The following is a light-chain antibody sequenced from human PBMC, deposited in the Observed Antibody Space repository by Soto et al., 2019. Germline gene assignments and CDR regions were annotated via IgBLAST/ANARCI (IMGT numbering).Light chain of an antibody. J-gene: IGLJ2*01. CDR3: QTWGTGIQVL. CDR2: VNSDGSH. Sequence: QPVLTQSPSASASLGASVKLTCTLSSGHSSYAIAWHQQQPEKGPRYLMKVNSDGSHIKGDGIPDRFSGSSSGAEHYLTISSLQSEDEADYYCQTWGTGIQVLFGGGTKLTVL. CDR1: SGHSSYA. V-gene: IGLV4-69*01.